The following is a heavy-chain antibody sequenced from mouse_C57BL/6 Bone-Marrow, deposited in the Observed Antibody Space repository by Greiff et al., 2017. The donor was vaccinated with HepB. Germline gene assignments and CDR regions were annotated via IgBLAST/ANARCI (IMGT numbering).Heavy chain of an antibody. CDR2: IYPRSGNT. CDR1: GYTFTSYG. J-gene: IGHJ2*01. D-gene: IGHD4-1*01. CDR3: ARRELGSYFDY. V-gene: IGHV1-81*01. Sequence: QVQLQQSGAELARPGASVKLSCKASGYTFTSYGISWVKQRTGQGLEWIGEIYPRSGNTYYNEKFKGKATLTADKSSSTAYMELRSLTSEDSAVYFCARRELGSYFDYWGQGTTLTVSS.